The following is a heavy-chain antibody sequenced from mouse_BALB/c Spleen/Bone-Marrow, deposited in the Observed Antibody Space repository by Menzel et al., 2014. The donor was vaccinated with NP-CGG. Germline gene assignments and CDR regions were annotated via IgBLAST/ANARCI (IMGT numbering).Heavy chain of an antibody. CDR1: GYIFTSYY. D-gene: IGHD2-13*01. CDR2: INPSNGGT. Sequence: VQGVESGAELVKPGATVKLSCKASGYIFTSYYMYWVKLRPGQGLEWIGEINPSNGGTNFNEKFKSKATLTVDKSSSTAYMQLSSLTSEDSAVYYCTREGDSPFAYWGQGTLVTVSA. CDR3: TREGDSPFAY. V-gene: IGHV1S81*02. J-gene: IGHJ3*01.